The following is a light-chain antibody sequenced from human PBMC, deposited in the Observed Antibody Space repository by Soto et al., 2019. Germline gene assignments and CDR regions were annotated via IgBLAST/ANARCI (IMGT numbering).Light chain of an antibody. Sequence: EILLTQSPXTXSXXXGXXXXLSCMARQSVSSIYLGWYQQKPGQAPRLLMYGASSRATGIPERFSGSGSGTDFTLTISRLEPEDFAVYYCQQYGSSPRTFGQGTKVDIK. CDR1: QSVSSIY. J-gene: IGKJ1*01. CDR2: GAS. V-gene: IGKV3-20*01. CDR3: QQYGSSPRT.